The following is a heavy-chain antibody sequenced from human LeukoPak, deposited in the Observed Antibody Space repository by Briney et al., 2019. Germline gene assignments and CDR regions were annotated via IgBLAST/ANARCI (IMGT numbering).Heavy chain of an antibody. J-gene: IGHJ4*02. Sequence: ASVKVSCKASGYTFTGYYLHWVRQAPGQGLAWMGWIHPKSGDTHYAQKFLGRVTLTRVTSTTIVYMELKWLTSDDTAVYYCSRGSGISYGGIDYWGQGTLVTVSS. D-gene: IGHD5-18*01. CDR1: GYTFTGYY. CDR3: SRGSGISYGGIDY. CDR2: IHPKSGDT. V-gene: IGHV1-2*02.